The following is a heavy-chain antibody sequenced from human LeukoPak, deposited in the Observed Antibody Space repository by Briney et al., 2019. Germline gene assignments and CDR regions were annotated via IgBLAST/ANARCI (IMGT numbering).Heavy chain of an antibody. J-gene: IGHJ4*02. CDR1: GYSFTSYW. CDR3: ARQVRTGHYDYVWGSYPRYFDY. D-gene: IGHD3-16*02. V-gene: IGHV5-51*01. Sequence: RGESLKISCKGSGYSFTSYWIGWVRQMPGKGLEWMGIIYPGDSDTRYSPSFQGQVTISADKSISTAYLQWSSLKASDTAMYYCARQVRTGHYDYVWGSYPRYFDYWGQGTLVTVSS. CDR2: IYPGDSDT.